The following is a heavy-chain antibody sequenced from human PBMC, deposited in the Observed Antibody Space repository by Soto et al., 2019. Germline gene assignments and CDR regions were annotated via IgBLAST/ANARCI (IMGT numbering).Heavy chain of an antibody. Sequence: GGSLRLSXVASGFDFRSYEMNWVRQAPGKGLEWVSNIRANDESIYYADSVKGRVSVSRDNAKNSLFLEMNSLRADDTAVYYCARETLRDAIDIWGQGTMVTVSS. V-gene: IGHV3-48*03. CDR1: GFDFRSYE. CDR2: IRANDESI. CDR3: ARETLRDAIDI. J-gene: IGHJ3*02.